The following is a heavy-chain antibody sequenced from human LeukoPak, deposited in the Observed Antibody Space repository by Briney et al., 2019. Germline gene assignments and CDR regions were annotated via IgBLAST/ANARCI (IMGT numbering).Heavy chain of an antibody. D-gene: IGHD5-18*01. Sequence: TSETLSLTCTVSGGSISSYYWSWIRQPAGKGLEWIGRIYTSGSTNYNASLKSRVTMSVDTSKNQFSLKLSSVTAADTAVYYCAREIGTGYSYGLDYWGQGTLVTVSS. J-gene: IGHJ4*02. CDR2: IYTSGST. CDR1: GGSISSYY. V-gene: IGHV4-4*07. CDR3: AREIGTGYSYGLDY.